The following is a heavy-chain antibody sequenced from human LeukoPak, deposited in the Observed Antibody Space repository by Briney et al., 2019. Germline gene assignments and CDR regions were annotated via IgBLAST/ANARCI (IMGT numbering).Heavy chain of an antibody. CDR2: IKQDGSEK. CDR1: GFTFSSYE. J-gene: IGHJ6*03. V-gene: IGHV3-7*01. D-gene: IGHD2-2*01. Sequence: GGSLRLSCAASGFTFSSYEMNWVRQAPGKGLEWVANIKQDGSEKYYVDSVKGRFTISRDNAKNSLYLQMNSLRAEDTAVYYCARERYCSSTSCRHHYYYYMDVWGKGTTVTVSS. CDR3: ARERYCSSTSCRHHYYYYMDV.